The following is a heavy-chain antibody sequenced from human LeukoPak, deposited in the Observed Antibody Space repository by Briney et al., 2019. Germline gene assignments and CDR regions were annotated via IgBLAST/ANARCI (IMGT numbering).Heavy chain of an antibody. CDR2: IWYDGSIK. D-gene: IGHD6-13*01. J-gene: IGHJ4*02. CDR1: GFTFSNYG. CDR3: ARANSSSWYSSRATQYYFDY. Sequence: SGGSLRLSCAASGFTFSNYGMHWVRQAPGKGLEWVAVIWYDGSIKYYADSVKGRFSISRDNSKNTLYLQMNSLRAEDTAVYYCARANSSSWYSSRATQYYFDYWGQGTLVTVSS. V-gene: IGHV3-33*01.